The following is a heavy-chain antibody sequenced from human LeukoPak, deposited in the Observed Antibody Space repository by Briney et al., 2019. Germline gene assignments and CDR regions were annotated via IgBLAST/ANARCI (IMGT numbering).Heavy chain of an antibody. Sequence: GESLKISCKSSGYTFTNYWIAWVRQMPGKGLEWMGIIYPGDSGTRHSPSFQGQVTISADKSITTAYVQWNSLKASDTAMYYCARLYTAQSPFDYWGQGTLVTVSS. CDR2: IYPGDSGT. V-gene: IGHV5-51*01. J-gene: IGHJ4*02. CDR1: GYTFTNYW. D-gene: IGHD5-18*01. CDR3: ARLYTAQSPFDY.